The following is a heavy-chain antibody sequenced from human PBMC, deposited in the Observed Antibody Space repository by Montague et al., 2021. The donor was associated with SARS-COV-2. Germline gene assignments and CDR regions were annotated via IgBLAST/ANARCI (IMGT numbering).Heavy chain of an antibody. D-gene: IGHD5-12*01. CDR1: AATNSRAGFP. J-gene: IGHJ3*02. CDR3: ARDRYSGYVLDAFDI. V-gene: IGHV4-31*11. CDR2: LYYSGCP. Sequence: TLSLTCAVYAATNSRAGFPWRWSSKHTAKGPASLGCLYYSGCPYPNTSSRSRVTISVDMSKNSFSLKLSSVTAAVTAVYYCARDRYSGYVLDAFDIWGPLSMVTVSS.